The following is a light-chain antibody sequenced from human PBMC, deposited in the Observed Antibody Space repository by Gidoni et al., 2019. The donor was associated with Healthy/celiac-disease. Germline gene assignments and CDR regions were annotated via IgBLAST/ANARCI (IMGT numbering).Light chain of an antibody. CDR1: SSNIGAGYD. V-gene: IGLV1-40*01. CDR2: GNS. CDR3: QSYDSSLSGYV. J-gene: IGLJ1*01. Sequence: QSVLTQPPSVSGAPGPRVTIPCTGSSSNIGAGYDVHWYQQLPGTAPKLLIYGNSNRPSRVPDRFSGSKSGTSASLAITGLQAEDEADYYCQSYDSSLSGYVFGTGTKVTVL.